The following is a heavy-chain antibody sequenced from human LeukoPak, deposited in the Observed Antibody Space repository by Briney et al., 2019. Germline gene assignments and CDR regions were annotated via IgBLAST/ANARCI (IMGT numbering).Heavy chain of an antibody. Sequence: PGGSLRLSCAASGFTFSDSYMSWIRQAPGKGLEWVSYVSSSGSPTYYADSVKGRFTISRDNSKNTLYLQMNSLRAEDTAVYYCARGMKSITMAPLYWYYYYGMDVWGQGTTVTVSS. CDR3: ARGMKSITMAPLYWYYYYGMDV. V-gene: IGHV3-11*04. J-gene: IGHJ6*02. D-gene: IGHD3-10*01. CDR1: GFTFSDSY. CDR2: VSSSGSPT.